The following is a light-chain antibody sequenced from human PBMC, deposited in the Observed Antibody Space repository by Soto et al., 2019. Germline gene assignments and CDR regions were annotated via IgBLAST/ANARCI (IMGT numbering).Light chain of an antibody. CDR3: SAYASSSIRM. J-gene: IGLJ3*02. V-gene: IGLV2-14*01. Sequence: QSVLTQPASVSGSRGQSITISCTGTSSDIGAYNYVSWYQQYPGKAPKLLIYEVTNRPSGVSNRFSGSKSGNTASLTISGLQAEDEGDYYCSAYASSSIRMFGGGTKLTVL. CDR2: EVT. CDR1: SSDIGAYNY.